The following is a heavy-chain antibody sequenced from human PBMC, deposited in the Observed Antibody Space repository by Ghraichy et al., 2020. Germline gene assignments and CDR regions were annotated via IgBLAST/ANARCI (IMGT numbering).Heavy chain of an antibody. J-gene: IGHJ6*02. V-gene: IGHV1-2*02. CDR3: ARDLVTGDSYYYYGLDV. D-gene: IGHD1-20*01. Sequence: VSVKVSCKASGYTFSDYYIHWVRQAPGQGLEWMGWINPGGGGTNYAQKFQGRVTMTRDTSITTAYMELRRLRSDDTAVYYCARDLVTGDSYYYYGLDVWGRGTTVTVS. CDR2: INPGGGGT. CDR1: GYTFSDYY.